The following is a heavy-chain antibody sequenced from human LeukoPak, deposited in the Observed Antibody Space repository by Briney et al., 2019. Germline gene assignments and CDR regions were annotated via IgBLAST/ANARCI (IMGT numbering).Heavy chain of an antibody. Sequence: TSETLSLTCTVSGASINTYYWSWIRQPPGKGLEWIGYIYYSGTTSYNPSLKTRVTISIDTSKNQFSLKLSSVAAADTAVYYCARVLRPMASQYYFDYWGQGTLVTVSS. V-gene: IGHV4-59*01. J-gene: IGHJ4*02. D-gene: IGHD3-10*01. CDR1: GASINTYY. CDR2: IYYSGTT. CDR3: ARVLRPMASQYYFDY.